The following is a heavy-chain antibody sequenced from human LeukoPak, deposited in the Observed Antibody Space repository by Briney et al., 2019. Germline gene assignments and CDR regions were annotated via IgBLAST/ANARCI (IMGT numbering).Heavy chain of an antibody. CDR2: ISGSGAST. CDR3: VKYYDSSGSYYFDY. CDR1: GFTFSSYA. D-gene: IGHD3-22*01. Sequence: GGSLRLSCAASGFTFSSYAMGWVRQAPGKGLEWVSTISGSGASTYYADSVKGRFTISRDNSKNTLYLQMNSLRAEDTAVYYCVKYYDSSGSYYFDYWGQGTLVTVSS. V-gene: IGHV3-23*01. J-gene: IGHJ4*02.